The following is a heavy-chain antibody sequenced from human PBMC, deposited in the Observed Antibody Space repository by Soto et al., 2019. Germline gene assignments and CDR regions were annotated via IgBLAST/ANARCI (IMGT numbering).Heavy chain of an antibody. V-gene: IGHV3-30*18. D-gene: IGHD3-3*01. CDR2: ISYDGSNK. CDR3: AKLGVVADAFDI. CDR1: GFSCSSYG. J-gene: IGHJ3*02. Sequence: GGSLRRSCAASGFSCSSYGMHWVRQAPGKGLEWVAVISYDGSNKYYADSVKGRFTISRDNSKNTLYLQMNSLRAEDTAVYYCAKLGVVADAFDIWGQGTMVTVSS.